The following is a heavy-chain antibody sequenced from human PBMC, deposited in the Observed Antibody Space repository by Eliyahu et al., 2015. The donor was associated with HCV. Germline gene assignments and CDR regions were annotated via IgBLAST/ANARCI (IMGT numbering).Heavy chain of an antibody. V-gene: IGHV4-39*01. D-gene: IGHD4-17*01. CDR1: GXSIXXSSYY. CDR2: LYYSGGT. J-gene: IGHJ4*02. Sequence: QLQLQESGPGLVKPSETLSLTXTVSGXSIXXSSYYWGWIRQPPGKGLXWLGSLYYSGGTYYNPSLKSRLTISVDTSKNQFSLKLSSLTAADTAVYYCARQTVTTPYFDYWGQGTLVTVSS. CDR3: ARQTVTTPYFDY.